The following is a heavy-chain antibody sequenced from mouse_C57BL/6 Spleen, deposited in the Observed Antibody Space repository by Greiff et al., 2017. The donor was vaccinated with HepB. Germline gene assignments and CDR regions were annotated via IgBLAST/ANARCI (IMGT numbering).Heavy chain of an antibody. V-gene: IGHV1-55*01. D-gene: IGHD1-1*01. Sequence: VQLQQSGAELVKPGASVKMSCKASGYTLTSYWITWVTQRPGQGLEWIGDIYPGSGSTNYNEKFKSKSTLTVDTTSSTAYMQLSSLTYEDSAVYYCARKPYYYGSSLYYAMDYWGQGTSVTVSS. CDR3: ARKPYYYGSSLYYAMDY. J-gene: IGHJ4*01. CDR1: GYTLTSYW. CDR2: IYPGSGST.